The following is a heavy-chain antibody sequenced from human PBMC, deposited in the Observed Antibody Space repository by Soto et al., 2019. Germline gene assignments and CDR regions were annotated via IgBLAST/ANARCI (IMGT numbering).Heavy chain of an antibody. J-gene: IGHJ5*02. V-gene: IGHV4-38-2*01. CDR1: GYSFSSAYY. CDR3: ARTRGQKNWFDP. CDR2: IYHSGST. D-gene: IGHD5-12*01. Sequence: SDTLSLTCSVSGYSFSSAYYWGLIRPPPGKGLEWIGSIYHSGSTYYNPSLKSRVTISVDTSKNQFSLKLSSVTAADTAVYYCARTRGQKNWFDPWGQGNLVTGSA.